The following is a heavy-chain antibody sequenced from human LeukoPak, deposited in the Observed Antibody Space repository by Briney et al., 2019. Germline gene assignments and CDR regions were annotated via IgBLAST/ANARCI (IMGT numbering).Heavy chain of an antibody. CDR2: INHSGST. CDR1: GESFSGYY. J-gene: IGHJ4*02. CDR3: ARDPHYGAYVWYFDY. D-gene: IGHD3-16*01. V-gene: IGHV4-34*01. Sequence: SETLSLTCAVYGESFSGYYWSWIRQPPGKGLEWIGEINHSGSTNYNPSLKSRVTISVDTSKNQFSLKLTSVTAADTAVYYCARDPHYGAYVWYFDYWGQGTLVTVSS.